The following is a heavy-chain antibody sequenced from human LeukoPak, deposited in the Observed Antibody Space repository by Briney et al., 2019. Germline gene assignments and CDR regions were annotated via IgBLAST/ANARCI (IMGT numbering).Heavy chain of an antibody. CDR2: IWYDGSNK. D-gene: IGHD5-18*01. CDR1: GFTPSHHA. CDR3: ARGGIYSYGPGDY. J-gene: IGHJ4*02. Sequence: PGGSLRLSCAASGFTPSHHAMSWVRQAPGKGLEWVAVIWYDGSNKYYADSVKGRFTISRDNSKNTLYLQMNSLRAEDTAVYYCARGGIYSYGPGDYWGQGTLVTVSS. V-gene: IGHV3-33*08.